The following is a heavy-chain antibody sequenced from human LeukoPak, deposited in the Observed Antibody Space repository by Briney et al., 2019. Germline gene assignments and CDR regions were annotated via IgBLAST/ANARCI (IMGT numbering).Heavy chain of an antibody. V-gene: IGHV3-48*03. Sequence: QFGGPLRLSCSASGVTFRSYEMNEVPEAPEKALEELSYIDSTIYYADSVTGGFTISRDNAKTSRYLQMSRLRAEDTAVYYCAREKLHCGGECLNLWGKGTLVTVS. CDR1: GVTFRSYE. CDR3: AREKLHCGGECLNL. J-gene: IGHJ5*02. CDR2: IDSTI. D-gene: IGHD2-21*01.